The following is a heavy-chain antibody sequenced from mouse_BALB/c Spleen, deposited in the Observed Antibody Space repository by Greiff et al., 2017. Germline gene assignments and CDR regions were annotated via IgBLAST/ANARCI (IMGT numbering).Heavy chain of an antibody. CDR3: AREGYYGTSYAMDY. CDR2: IWAGGST. Sequence: QVQLKESGPGLVAPSQSLSITCTVSGFSLTSYGVHWVRQPPGKGLEWLGVIWAGGSTNYNSALMSRLSISKDNSKSQVFLKMNSLQTDDTAMYYCAREGYYGTSYAMDYWGQGTSVTVSS. V-gene: IGHV2-9*02. CDR1: GFSLTSYG. D-gene: IGHD2-1*01. J-gene: IGHJ4*01.